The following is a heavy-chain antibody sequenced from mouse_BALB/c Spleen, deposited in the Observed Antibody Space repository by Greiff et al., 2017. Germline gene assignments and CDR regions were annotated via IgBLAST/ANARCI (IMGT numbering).Heavy chain of an antibody. CDR2: ISSGGSYT. CDR3: SRLTTGVATDSFDY. CDR1: GFSFSSYA. J-gene: IGHJ4*01. V-gene: IGHV5-9-3*01. Sequence: EVKLVESGAGLVKPGGSLKISCAASGFSFSSYAMSWVRQTPGKRLEWVATISSGGSYTYYPDSVKGRFTISRDNAKNTLYLQMSSRRSEDAAMYYCSRLTTGVATDSFDYWGQGTSVTVSS. D-gene: IGHD1-1*01.